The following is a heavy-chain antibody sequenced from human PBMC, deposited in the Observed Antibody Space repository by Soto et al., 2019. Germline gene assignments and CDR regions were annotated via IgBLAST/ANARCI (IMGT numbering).Heavy chain of an antibody. CDR3: ARDRFARFGFDY. V-gene: IGHV4-31*03. D-gene: IGHD3-3*01. Sequence: PSETLSLTCTVSGGSISSGGYYWSWIRQHPGKGLEWIGYIYYSGSTYYNPSLKSRVTISVDTSKNQFSLKLSSVTAADTAVYYCARDRFARFGFDYWGQGTLVTVSS. J-gene: IGHJ4*02. CDR1: GGSISSGGYY. CDR2: IYYSGST.